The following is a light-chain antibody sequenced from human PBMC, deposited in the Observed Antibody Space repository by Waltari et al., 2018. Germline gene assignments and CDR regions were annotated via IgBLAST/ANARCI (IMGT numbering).Light chain of an antibody. Sequence: DMVMTQSPASLTVSPGETATLSCRSSQSVNTDLAWYPQKPGQAPRLFIYGASTRTTDVPARFSGSGSGTEFTLTISSLQSEEFAVYYCQQYNTWPSVTFGQGTRLQIK. CDR3: QQYNTWPSVT. CDR2: GAS. J-gene: IGKJ5*01. CDR1: QSVNTD. V-gene: IGKV3-15*01.